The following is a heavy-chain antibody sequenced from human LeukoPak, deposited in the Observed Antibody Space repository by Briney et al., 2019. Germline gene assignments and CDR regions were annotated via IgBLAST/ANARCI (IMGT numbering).Heavy chain of an antibody. Sequence: SETLPLTCTVSGGSINSDYWSWIRQSPGKGLEWIGFMHKDGSANYNRSLKSRVTISADTSKNHVSLRVTSVTAADTAVYFCARGMYDSTGYSNPFDIWGQGTMVTVSS. CDR3: ARGMYDSTGYSNPFDI. J-gene: IGHJ3*02. D-gene: IGHD3-22*01. CDR1: GGSINSDY. V-gene: IGHV4-59*12. CDR2: MHKDGSA.